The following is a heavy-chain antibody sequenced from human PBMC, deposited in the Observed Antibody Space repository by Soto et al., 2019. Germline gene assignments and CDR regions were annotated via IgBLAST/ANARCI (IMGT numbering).Heavy chain of an antibody. Sequence: QVQLVESGGGVVQPGRSLRLSCAASGFTFSSYGMHWVRQAPGKGLEWVAVIWYDGSNKYYADSVKGRFTISRDNSKNTLYLQMNSLGAEDTAVYYCASPIEGSSGPIVGYWGQGTLVTVSS. J-gene: IGHJ4*02. CDR1: GFTFSSYG. CDR2: IWYDGSNK. D-gene: IGHD6-13*01. V-gene: IGHV3-33*01. CDR3: ASPIEGSSGPIVGY.